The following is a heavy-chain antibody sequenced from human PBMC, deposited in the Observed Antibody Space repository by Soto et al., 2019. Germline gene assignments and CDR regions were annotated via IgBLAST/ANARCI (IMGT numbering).Heavy chain of an antibody. D-gene: IGHD3-22*01. CDR2: ISGSGGST. V-gene: IGHV3-23*01. J-gene: IGHJ4*02. CDR1: GFTFSSYA. CDR3: AKMGPGAIIVVVITPSFDY. Sequence: VGSLRLSCAASGFTFSSYAMSWVRQAPGKGLEWVSAISGSGGSTYYADSVKGRFTISRDNSKNTLYLQMNSLRAEDTAVYYCAKMGPGAIIVVVITPSFDYWRQGSLFSVSS.